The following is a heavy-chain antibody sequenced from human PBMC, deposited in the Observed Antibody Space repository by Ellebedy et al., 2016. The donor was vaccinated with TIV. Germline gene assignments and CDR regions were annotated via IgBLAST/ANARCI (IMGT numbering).Heavy chain of an antibody. D-gene: IGHD3-3*01. Sequence: ASVKVSCKASGYTFTGYHMHWVRQAPGQGLEWMGWINPNSGGTNYAQKFQGRVTMTRDTSINTAYMELSRLRSDDTAVYYCARGSFYDWRVAGYWGQGTLVTVSS. J-gene: IGHJ4*02. CDR3: ARGSFYDWRVAGY. V-gene: IGHV1-2*02. CDR1: GYTFTGYH. CDR2: INPNSGGT.